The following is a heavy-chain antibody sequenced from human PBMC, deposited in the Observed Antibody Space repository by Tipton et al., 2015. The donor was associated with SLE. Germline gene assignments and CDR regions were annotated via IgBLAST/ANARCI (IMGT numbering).Heavy chain of an antibody. D-gene: IGHD3-3*01. Sequence: TLSLTCSVSGASISTTSYLWGWIRQPPGKGLEWIGTIHYSETIHYSGSAHYTPSLKSRVTISVDTSKNEFSLKLSSVTAADTAVYYCARDGGGIDFWSSYFFDYWGQGTLVTVSS. V-gene: IGHV4-39*07. J-gene: IGHJ4*02. CDR3: ARDGGGIDFWSSYFFDY. CDR2: IHYSETIHYSGSA. CDR1: GASISTTSYL.